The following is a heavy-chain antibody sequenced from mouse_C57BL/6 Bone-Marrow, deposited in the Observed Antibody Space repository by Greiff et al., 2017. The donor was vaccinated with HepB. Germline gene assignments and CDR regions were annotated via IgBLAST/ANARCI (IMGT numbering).Heavy chain of an antibody. V-gene: IGHV5-9*01. CDR1: GFTFSSYT. CDR3: AIYYSSMDY. CDR2: ISGGGGNT. Sequence: EVNLVESGGGLVKPGGSLKLSCAASGFTFSSYTMSWVRQTPEKRLEWVATISGGGGNTYYPDSVKGRFTISRDNAKNTLYLQMSSLRSEDTALYYCAIYYSSMDYWGQGTSVTVSS. D-gene: IGHD2-12*01. J-gene: IGHJ4*01.